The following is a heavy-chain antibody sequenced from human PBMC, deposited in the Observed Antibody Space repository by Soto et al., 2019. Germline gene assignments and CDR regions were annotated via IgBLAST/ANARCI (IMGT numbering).Heavy chain of an antibody. J-gene: IGHJ4*02. CDR1: GSTFSSYG. V-gene: IGHV3-33*01. CDR3: ARGLHSLFDY. Sequence: GGSLRLSCAASGSTFSSYGMHWVRQAPGKGLEWVAVIWYDGNNKYYADSVKGRFTISRDNSKNTLYVQMTSLRAEDTAIYYCARGLHSLFDYWGQGTLVTVSS. CDR2: IWYDGNNK. D-gene: IGHD2-21*01.